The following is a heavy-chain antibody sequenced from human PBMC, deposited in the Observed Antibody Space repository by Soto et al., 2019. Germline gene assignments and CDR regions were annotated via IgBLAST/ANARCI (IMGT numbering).Heavy chain of an antibody. CDR3: ARAPYYYDSPLGAFDY. D-gene: IGHD3-22*01. V-gene: IGHV1-69*13. Sequence: ASVKVSCKASGGTFSSYAISWVRQAPGEGLEWMGGIIPIFGTAHYAQKFQGRVTITADESTSTAYMELSSLRSEDTAVYYCARAPYYYDSPLGAFDYWGQGTLVTVSS. CDR1: GGTFSSYA. CDR2: IIPIFGTA. J-gene: IGHJ4*02.